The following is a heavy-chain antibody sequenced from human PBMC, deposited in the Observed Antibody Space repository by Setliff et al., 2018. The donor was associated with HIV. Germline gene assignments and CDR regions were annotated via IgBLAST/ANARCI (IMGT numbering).Heavy chain of an antibody. CDR1: GGSFSGYY. V-gene: IGHV4-34*01. CDR2: INHSGST. D-gene: IGHD5-12*01. Sequence: PSETLSLTCAVYGGSFSGYYWSWIRQPPGKGLEWIGEINHSGSTNYNPSLKSRVTISVDTSKNQFSLKLSSVTAADTAVYYCARGTGYIGYDYSFDYWGQGTLVTVSS. CDR3: ARGTGYIGYDYSFDY. J-gene: IGHJ4*02.